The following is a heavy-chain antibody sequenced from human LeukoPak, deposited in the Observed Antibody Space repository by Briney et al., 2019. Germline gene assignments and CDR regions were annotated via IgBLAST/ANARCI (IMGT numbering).Heavy chain of an antibody. V-gene: IGHV4-59*01. CDR3: ARGSMFDCSGGSCYSGAFDL. CDR1: GGSISSYY. D-gene: IGHD2-15*01. CDR2: IYYSGST. Sequence: SETLSLTCTVSGGSISSYYWSWIRQLPGKGLERIGYIYYSGSTNYNPSLKSRVTISVDTSKNQFSLKLSSVTAADTAAYYCARGSMFDCSGGSCYSGAFDLWGQGTMVTVSS. J-gene: IGHJ3*01.